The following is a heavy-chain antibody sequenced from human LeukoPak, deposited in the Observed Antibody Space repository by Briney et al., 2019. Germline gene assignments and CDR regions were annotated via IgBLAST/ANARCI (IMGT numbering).Heavy chain of an antibody. CDR1: GGSFSGYY. V-gene: IGHV4-34*01. D-gene: IGHD2-15*01. CDR3: ARGGNKGATAPATGQYYFDY. Sequence: SETLSLTCAVYGGSFSGYYWSWIRQPPGKGLEWIGEINHSGSTNYNPSLKSRVTISVDTSKNQFSLKLSSVTAADTAVYYCARGGNKGATAPATGQYYFDYWGQGTLVTVSS. J-gene: IGHJ4*02. CDR2: INHSGST.